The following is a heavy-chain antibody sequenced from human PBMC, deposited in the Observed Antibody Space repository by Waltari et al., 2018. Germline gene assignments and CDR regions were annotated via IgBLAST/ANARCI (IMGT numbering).Heavy chain of an antibody. CDR1: GFSFSTSG. CDR3: ARDQGGMVVVASFDY. Sequence: QVQLVESGGGVVQPGRSLRLSCVASGFSFSTSGMSWVRQAPGKGLEWVAVIWYDGNNKYYADSVKGRFTISRDNSKNSLYLQMNSLRVEDTAVYFCARDQGGMVVVASFDYWGQGTLVTVSS. V-gene: IGHV3-33*01. D-gene: IGHD3-22*01. J-gene: IGHJ4*02. CDR2: IWYDGNNK.